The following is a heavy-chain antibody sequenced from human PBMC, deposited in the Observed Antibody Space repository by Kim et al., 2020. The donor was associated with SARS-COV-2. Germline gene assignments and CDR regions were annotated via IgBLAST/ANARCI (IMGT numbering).Heavy chain of an antibody. CDR1: GFTFSSYS. V-gene: IGHV3-21*01. Sequence: GGSLRLSCAASGFTFSSYSMNWVRQAPGKGLEWVSSISSSSSNIYYADSVKGRFTISRDNAKNSLYLQMNSLRAEDTAVYYCARVLQIGESHHSYYYYYGMGVWGRETTVTVSS. CDR3: ARVLQIGESHHSYYYYYGMGV. CDR2: ISSSSSNI. J-gene: IGHJ6*02. D-gene: IGHD3-10*01.